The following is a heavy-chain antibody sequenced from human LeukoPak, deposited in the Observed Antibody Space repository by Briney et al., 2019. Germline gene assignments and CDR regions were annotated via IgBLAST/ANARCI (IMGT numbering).Heavy chain of an antibody. CDR2: IYYSGST. J-gene: IGHJ4*02. CDR1: GGSISSYY. Sequence: PSETLSLTCTVSGGSISSYYWSWIRQPPGKGLEWIGYIYYSGSTNYNPSLKSRVTISVDTSKNQFSLKLSSVTAADTAVYYCARRCGGDCYFAFDYWGQGTLVTVSS. CDR3: ARRCGGDCYFAFDY. V-gene: IGHV4-59*08. D-gene: IGHD2-21*02.